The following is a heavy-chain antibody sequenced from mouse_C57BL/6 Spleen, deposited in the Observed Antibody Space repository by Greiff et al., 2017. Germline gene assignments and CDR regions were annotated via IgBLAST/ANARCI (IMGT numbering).Heavy chain of an antibody. V-gene: IGHV5-6*01. CDR3: ARTGGNYFDY. Sequence: EVQRVESGGDLVQPGGSLKLSCAASGFTFSSYGMSWVRQTPDKRLEWVATISSGGSYTYYPDSVKGRFTISRDNAKNTLYLQMSSLKSEDTAMYYCARTGGNYFDYWGQGTTLTVSS. CDR1: GFTFSSYG. CDR2: ISSGGSYT. D-gene: IGHD2-14*01. J-gene: IGHJ2*01.